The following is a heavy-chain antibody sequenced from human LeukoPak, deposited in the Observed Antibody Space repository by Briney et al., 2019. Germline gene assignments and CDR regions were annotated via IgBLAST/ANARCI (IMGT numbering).Heavy chain of an antibody. CDR2: ISGSGDST. V-gene: IGHV3-23*01. CDR1: GFTCSSYA. D-gene: IGHD6-13*01. CDR3: AKTRPLDSSSWSHGDY. Sequence: GGSLRLSCAASGFTCSSYAMHWVRQAPGKGLELVSAISGSGDSTYYGDSVKGRFTISRDNSKNTLYLQMNSLRAEDTAVYYCAKTRPLDSSSWSHGDYWGQGTLVTVSS. J-gene: IGHJ4*02.